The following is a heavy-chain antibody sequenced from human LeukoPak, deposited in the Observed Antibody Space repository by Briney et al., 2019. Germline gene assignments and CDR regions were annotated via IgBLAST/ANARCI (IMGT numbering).Heavy chain of an antibody. CDR2: ISGSGGST. D-gene: IGHD6-19*01. CDR1: GFTFSSYA. CDR3: AKDPYSSGWYGGPNDY. J-gene: IGHJ4*02. Sequence: GGSLRLSCAASGFTFSSYAMSWVRQAPGKGLEWVSAISGSGGSTYCADSVKGRFTFSRDNSKNTLYLQMNSLRAEDTAVYYCAKDPYSSGWYGGPNDYWGQGTLVTVSS. V-gene: IGHV3-23*01.